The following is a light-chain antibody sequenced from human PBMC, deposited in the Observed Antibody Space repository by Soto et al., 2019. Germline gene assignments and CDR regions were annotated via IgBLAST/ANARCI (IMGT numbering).Light chain of an antibody. CDR2: DAS. CDR3: QQYDNSWT. J-gene: IGKJ1*01. Sequence: DIQMTQSPSSLSASVGDRVTITCQASEDISNYLNWYQQKPGKAPKLLIYDASNLETGVPSRFSGSGSGTDFTFTISILQPEDIATYYCQQYDNSWTFGQGTKVEIK. CDR1: EDISNY. V-gene: IGKV1-33*01.